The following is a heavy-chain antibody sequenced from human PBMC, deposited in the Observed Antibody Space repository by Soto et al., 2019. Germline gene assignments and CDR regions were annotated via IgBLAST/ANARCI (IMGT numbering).Heavy chain of an antibody. D-gene: IGHD6-19*01. CDR2: IWYDGSNK. V-gene: IGHV3-33*01. J-gene: IGHJ6*02. CDR1: GFTFSSYG. Sequence: GGSLRLSCAASGFTFSSYGMHWVRQAPGKGLEWVAVIWYDGSNKYYAGSVKGRFTISRDNSKNTLYLQMNSLRAEDTAVYYCARDLENFAVAGTEYYYYGMDVWGQGTTVTVSS. CDR3: ARDLENFAVAGTEYYYYGMDV.